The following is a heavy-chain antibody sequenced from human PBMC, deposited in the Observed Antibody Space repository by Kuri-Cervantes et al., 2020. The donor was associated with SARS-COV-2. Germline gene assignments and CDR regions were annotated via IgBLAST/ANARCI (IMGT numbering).Heavy chain of an antibody. CDR2: IKSKTDGGTT. Sequence: GGSLRLSCAASGFTFSNAWMSWVRQAPGKGLEWVGRIKSKTDGGTTDYAAPVKGRFTISTDDSKTTLYLQMNSMKTEDTAVYYCTTDIVVVPAARVDYYYMDVWGKGTTVTVSS. V-gene: IGHV3-15*01. D-gene: IGHD2-2*01. J-gene: IGHJ6*03. CDR1: GFTFSNAW. CDR3: TTDIVVVPAARVDYYYMDV.